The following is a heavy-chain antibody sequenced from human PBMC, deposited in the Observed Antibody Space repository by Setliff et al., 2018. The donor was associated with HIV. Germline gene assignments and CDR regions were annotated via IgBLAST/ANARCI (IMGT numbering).Heavy chain of an antibody. Sequence: SETLSLTCTVSGYSISSGYYWGWIRQPPGKGLEWIANIYHSGSTYYNPSLKSRVTISLDTSNNHFSLKLSSVTAADTAVYYCARGRAEYVAVDVMGSWFDPWGQGTLVTVSS. J-gene: IGHJ5*02. CDR2: IYHSGST. D-gene: IGHD5-12*01. V-gene: IGHV4-38-2*02. CDR1: GYSISSGYY. CDR3: ARGRAEYVAVDVMGSWFDP.